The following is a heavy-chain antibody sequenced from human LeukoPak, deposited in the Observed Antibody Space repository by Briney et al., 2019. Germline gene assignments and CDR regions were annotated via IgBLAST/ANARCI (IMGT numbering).Heavy chain of an antibody. CDR2: IKQDGSEK. Sequence: GGSLRLSCAASGFTFSSYWMSWVRQAPGKGLEWVANIKQDGSEKYYVDSVKGRFTISRDNSKNTLYLQMNSLRAEDTAVYYCANTHPLCDYWGQGTLVTVSS. D-gene: IGHD5-18*01. V-gene: IGHV3-7*03. CDR1: GFTFSSYW. CDR3: ANTHPLCDY. J-gene: IGHJ4*02.